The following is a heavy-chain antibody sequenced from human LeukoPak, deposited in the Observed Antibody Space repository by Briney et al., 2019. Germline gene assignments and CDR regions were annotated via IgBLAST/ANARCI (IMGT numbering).Heavy chain of an antibody. D-gene: IGHD3-10*01. CDR2: IYYSGST. Sequence: PSETLSLTCTVSGGSISSYYWSWIRQPPGKGLEWIGYIYYSGSTNYNPSLKSRVTISVDTSKNQFSLKLSSVTAADTAVYYCARQGIWFGDRRAFDIWGQGTMVTVSS. J-gene: IGHJ3*02. CDR3: ARQGIWFGDRRAFDI. V-gene: IGHV4-59*08. CDR1: GGSISSYY.